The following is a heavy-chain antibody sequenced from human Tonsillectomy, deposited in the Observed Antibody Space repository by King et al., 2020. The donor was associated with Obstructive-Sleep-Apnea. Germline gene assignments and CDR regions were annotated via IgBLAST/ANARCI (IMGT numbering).Heavy chain of an antibody. Sequence: VKLVESGGGLVKPGGSLRLSCAASKFTFSRYSMSWVRQAPGKGLEWVSSISSSGSYIYYRNSVKGRFTVSRNNGINSLSLQMNSLRAEDTAIYYCARADCSGGRCLFDSWGQGALVTVSS. CDR2: ISSSGSYI. V-gene: IGHV3-21*06. CDR3: ARADCSGGRCLFDS. J-gene: IGHJ4*02. CDR1: KFTFSRYS. D-gene: IGHD2-15*01.